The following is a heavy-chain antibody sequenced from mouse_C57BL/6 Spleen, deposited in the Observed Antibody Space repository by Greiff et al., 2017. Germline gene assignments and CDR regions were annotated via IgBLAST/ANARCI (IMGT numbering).Heavy chain of an antibody. Sequence: QVQLKQPGAELVRPGSSVKLSCKASGYTFTSYWMHWVKQRPIQGLEWIGNIDPSDSETHYNQKFKDKDTLTVDKSSSTAYMQLSSLTSESSTVYYCATYLVATVVATDWGQGTTLTVSS. V-gene: IGHV1-52*01. CDR2: IDPSDSET. D-gene: IGHD1-1*01. CDR1: GYTFTSYW. J-gene: IGHJ2*01. CDR3: ATYLVATVVATD.